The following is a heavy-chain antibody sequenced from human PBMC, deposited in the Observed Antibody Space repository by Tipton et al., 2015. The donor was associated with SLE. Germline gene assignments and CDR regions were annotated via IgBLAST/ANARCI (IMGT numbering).Heavy chain of an antibody. D-gene: IGHD4-17*01. CDR3: ASLEDGDYADY. CDR2: IYHSGST. J-gene: IGHJ4*02. CDR1: GYSISSGYY. Sequence: PGLVKPSETLSLTCAVSGYSISSGYYWGWIRQPPGKGLEWIGSIYHSGSTYYNPSLKSRVTTSVDTSKNQFSLKLSSVTAADTAAYYCASLEDGDYADYWGQGTLVTVSS. V-gene: IGHV4-38-2*01.